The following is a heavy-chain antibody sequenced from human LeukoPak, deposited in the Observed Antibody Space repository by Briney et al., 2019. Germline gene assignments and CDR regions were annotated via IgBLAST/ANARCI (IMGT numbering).Heavy chain of an antibody. Sequence: GGSLRLSCAASGFTFSSYGMSWIRQAPGKGLEWVSYISSSGSTIYYADSVKGRFTVSRDNAKNSLYLQMNSLRAEDTAVYYCARVAYGDYYYNWFDPWGQGTLVTVSS. V-gene: IGHV3-11*01. CDR3: ARVAYGDYYYNWFDP. CDR2: ISSSGSTI. J-gene: IGHJ5*02. CDR1: GFTFSSYG. D-gene: IGHD4-17*01.